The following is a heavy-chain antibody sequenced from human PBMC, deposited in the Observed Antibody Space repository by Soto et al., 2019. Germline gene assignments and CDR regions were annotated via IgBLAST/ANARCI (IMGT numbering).Heavy chain of an antibody. CDR3: ARGGLGSWYSYNWFDP. J-gene: IGHJ5*02. CDR2: INHSGST. Sequence: QVQLQQWGAGLLKPSETLSLTCAVYGGSFSGYYWSWIRQPPGKGLEWIGEINHSGSTNYNPSLKSRVTISVDTSKNQFSLKLSSVTAADTAVYYCARGGLGSWYSYNWFDPWGQGTLVTVSS. V-gene: IGHV4-34*01. D-gene: IGHD6-13*01. CDR1: GGSFSGYY.